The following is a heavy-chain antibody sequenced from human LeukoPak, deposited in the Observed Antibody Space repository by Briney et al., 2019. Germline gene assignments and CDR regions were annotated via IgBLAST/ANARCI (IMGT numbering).Heavy chain of an antibody. J-gene: IGHJ4*02. V-gene: IGHV4-39*02. Sequence: NASETLSLTCSVYGASITSGRYYWGWMRQAPGKGLEWIGTIHYSGTPTFYNPSLESRVSLFSDTSRNDFSLRLRSVTAADTAVYYCAAGGDDAKAGYWGQGTLVTVSS. CDR2: IHYSGTPT. D-gene: IGHD3-16*01. CDR3: AAGGDDAKAGY. CDR1: GASITSGRYY.